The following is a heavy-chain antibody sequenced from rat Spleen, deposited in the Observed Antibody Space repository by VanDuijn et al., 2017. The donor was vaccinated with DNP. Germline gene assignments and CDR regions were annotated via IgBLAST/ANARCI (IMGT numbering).Heavy chain of an antibody. Sequence: EVQLQGSGPGLVKPSQSLSLNCSVTGYSITNNYWGWIRKFPGNKMEWMGFISYSGTTSYHPSHKSRISITRATSKNQFFLQLNSVTTEDTATYYCARAYYDGTYYPNWYFDFWGPGTTVTVSS. CDR1: GYSITNNY. CDR2: ISYSGTT. D-gene: IGHD1-12*02. CDR3: ARAYYDGTYYPNWYFDF. J-gene: IGHJ1*01. V-gene: IGHV3-1*01.